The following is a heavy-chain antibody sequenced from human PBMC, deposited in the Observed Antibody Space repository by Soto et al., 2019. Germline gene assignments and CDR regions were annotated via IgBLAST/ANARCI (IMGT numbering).Heavy chain of an antibody. Sequence: QVQLQQWGAGLLKPSETLSLTCAVYGGSFSGYYWSWIRQPPGKGLEWIGEINHSGSTNYNPSLNSRVTISVDTSKNQFSLKLSSVTAADTAVYYCARGPPFHYGSGSYYTDAFDIWGQGTMVTVSS. CDR1: GGSFSGYY. V-gene: IGHV4-34*01. D-gene: IGHD3-10*01. J-gene: IGHJ3*02. CDR2: INHSGST. CDR3: ARGPPFHYGSGSYYTDAFDI.